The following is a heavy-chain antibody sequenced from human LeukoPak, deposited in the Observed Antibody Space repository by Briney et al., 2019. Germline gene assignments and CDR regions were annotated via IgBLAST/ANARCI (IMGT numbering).Heavy chain of an antibody. CDR1: GFTVSSNY. D-gene: IGHD4-17*01. CDR3: ARDATVTMGSVDY. Sequence: GGSLRLSCAASGFTVSSNYMSWVRQAPGKGLEWVSVIYSGGSTYYADSVKGRFTISRDNYKNTLYLQMNSLRAEDTAVYYCARDATVTMGSVDYWGQGTLVTVSS. V-gene: IGHV3-66*01. J-gene: IGHJ4*02. CDR2: IYSGGST.